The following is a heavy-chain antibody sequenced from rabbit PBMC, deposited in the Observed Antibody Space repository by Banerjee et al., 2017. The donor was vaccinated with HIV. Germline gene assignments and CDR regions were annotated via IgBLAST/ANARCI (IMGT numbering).Heavy chain of an antibody. CDR2: IYGGIFATT. CDR3: VRDTASSSGYYPNL. Sequence: QSLEESGGGLVKPGGTLTLTCTASGLDFSNNYWIYWVSQAPGKVLEWIACIYGGIFATTHYASWAKGRFTVSKTSSTTVTLQMTSLTAADTAIYFCVRDTASSSGYYPNLWGPGTLVTVS. D-gene: IGHD1-1*01. J-gene: IGHJ4*01. V-gene: IGHV1S40*01. CDR1: GLDFSNNYW.